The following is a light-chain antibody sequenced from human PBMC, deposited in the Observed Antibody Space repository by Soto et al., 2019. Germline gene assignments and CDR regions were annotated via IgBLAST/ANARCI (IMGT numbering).Light chain of an antibody. J-gene: IGKJ5*01. V-gene: IGKV1-39*01. CDR1: QSIKNY. Sequence: DIHMTQSPSSLPAAIGDRVTITCRASQSIKNYLNWYQHKPGAAPKLLIFGASNLESGVPSRFSGSGSGTEFTLSISSLQPEDFATYYCQQGYSTTPITFGQGTRLEIK. CDR3: QQGYSTTPIT. CDR2: GAS.